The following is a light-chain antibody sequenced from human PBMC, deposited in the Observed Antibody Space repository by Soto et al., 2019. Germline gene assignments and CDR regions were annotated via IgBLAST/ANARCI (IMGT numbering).Light chain of an antibody. J-gene: IGKJ1*01. V-gene: IGKV3-11*01. CDR3: QQYNSYSPWT. CDR2: DAS. CDR1: QSVGKY. Sequence: EIVMTQSPATLSLSPGERATLSCRASQSVGKYLVWYQQKPGQAPRLLIYDASNRATGIPARFSGSGSGTDFTLTISGLQPDDFATYYCQQYNSYSPWTFGPGTKVEI.